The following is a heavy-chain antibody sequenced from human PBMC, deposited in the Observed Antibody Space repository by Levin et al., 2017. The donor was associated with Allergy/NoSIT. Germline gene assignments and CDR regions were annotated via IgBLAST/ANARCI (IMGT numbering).Heavy chain of an antibody. J-gene: IGHJ5*02. Sequence: SETLSLTCTVSGGSISSYYWSWIRQPPGKGLEWIGYIYYSGSTNYNPSLKSRVTISVDTSKNQFSLKLSSVTAADTAVYYCARGGDTVTYRSWFDPWGQGTLVTVSS. CDR2: IYYSGST. CDR3: ARGGDTVTYRSWFDP. V-gene: IGHV4-59*01. CDR1: GGSISSYY. D-gene: IGHD4-17*01.